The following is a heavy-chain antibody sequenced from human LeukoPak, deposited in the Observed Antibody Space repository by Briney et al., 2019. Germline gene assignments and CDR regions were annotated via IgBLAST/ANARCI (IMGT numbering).Heavy chain of an antibody. CDR2: ITWNTGRI. J-gene: IGHJ4*02. V-gene: IGHV3-9*01. CDR3: ARERSYSRVGFDY. CDR1: GFTFDDYA. D-gene: IGHD6-13*01. Sequence: GRSLRLPCAASGFTFDDYAMHWVRQAPGKGLEWVSGITWNTGRIDYADSVKGRFTISRDNAKNSLYLQMNSLRAEDTAFYYCARERSYSRVGFDYWGQGALVTVSS.